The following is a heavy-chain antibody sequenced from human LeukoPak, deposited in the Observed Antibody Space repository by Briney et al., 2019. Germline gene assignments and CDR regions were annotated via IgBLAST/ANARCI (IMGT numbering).Heavy chain of an antibody. V-gene: IGHV5-51*01. J-gene: IGHJ3*02. CDR2: IYPGDSDT. Sequence: GESLKISCKGSGYSFTSYWIGWVRPMPGKGLEWMGIIYPGDSDTRYSPSFQGQVTISADKSISTAYLQWSSLKASDTAMYYCARQRGYCSGGSCYPDAFDIWGQGTMDTVSS. D-gene: IGHD2-15*01. CDR3: ARQRGYCSGGSCYPDAFDI. CDR1: GYSFTSYW.